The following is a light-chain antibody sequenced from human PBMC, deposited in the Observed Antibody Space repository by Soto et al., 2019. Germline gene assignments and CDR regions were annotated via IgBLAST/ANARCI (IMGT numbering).Light chain of an antibody. CDR3: KQTDDFQLN. V-gene: IGKV1-39*01. CDR2: ATS. J-gene: IGKJ4*01. CDR1: QSINSY. Sequence: DIQMTHSPSSLSASVGDRVTITCRASQSINSYLNWYQQKPGKANEIMIYATSTLQNGVQSRFSGSGFGTDFTLSIRSMQPEDSASYFCKQTDDFQLNFGGGNKVDIK.